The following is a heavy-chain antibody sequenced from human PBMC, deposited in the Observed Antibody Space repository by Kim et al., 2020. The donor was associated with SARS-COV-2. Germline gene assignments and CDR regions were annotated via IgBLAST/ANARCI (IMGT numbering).Heavy chain of an antibody. Sequence: GGSLRLSCAASGFTFSSYTMNWVRQSPGKGLEWVSYITGSGSTIYYADSVKGRFTISRDNAKNTLYLQMNSLRAEDTAVYYCARDPPYYCDRSGYYDCWGQGTLVRVSS. D-gene: IGHD3-22*01. CDR2: ITGSGSTI. CDR1: GFTFSSYT. J-gene: IGHJ1*01. V-gene: IGHV3-48*04. CDR3: ARDPPYYCDRSGYYDC.